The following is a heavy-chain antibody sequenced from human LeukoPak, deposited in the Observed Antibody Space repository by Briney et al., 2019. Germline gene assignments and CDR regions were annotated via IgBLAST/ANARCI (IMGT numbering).Heavy chain of an antibody. V-gene: IGHV3-23*01. CDR1: GFTFSSSW. Sequence: GGSLRLSCAVSGFTFSSSWMHWVRQAPGKGLEWVSSISDNGGSTYYADSVKGRFTISRDNSKNTLYLQMHSLRVDDTAIYYCATTSSSGWYESEYFQHWGQGTLVTVSS. CDR3: ATTSSSGWYESEYFQH. D-gene: IGHD6-19*01. CDR2: ISDNGGST. J-gene: IGHJ1*01.